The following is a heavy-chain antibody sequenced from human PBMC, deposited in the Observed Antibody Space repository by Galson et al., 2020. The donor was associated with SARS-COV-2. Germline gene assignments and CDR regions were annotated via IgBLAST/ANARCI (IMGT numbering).Heavy chain of an antibody. CDR1: GFTFSDHY. J-gene: IGHJ4*02. V-gene: IGHV3-72*01. CDR3: ATRRNGGSSFDC. CDR2: TRNKANSYTT. D-gene: IGHD1-26*01. Sequence: GGSLRLSCAASGFTFSDHYMDWVRQAPGKGLEWVGLTRNKANSYTTQYAASVKGRFTISRDDSKNSLYLQMNSLKTEDTAVYYCATRRNGGSSFDCWGQGTLVTVSS.